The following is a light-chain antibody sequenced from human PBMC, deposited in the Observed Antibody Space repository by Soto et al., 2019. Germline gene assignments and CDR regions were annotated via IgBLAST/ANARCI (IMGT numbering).Light chain of an antibody. J-gene: IGLJ1*01. CDR2: SFN. Sequence: QPVLTQPPSASGTPGQRVTISCSGSSSNIGSNTVNWYQQLPGTAPKLLIYSFNQRPSGVPDRFSGSKSGTSASLAISGLQSEDEAHYYCAAWDDSLNGYVFGTGTKLTVL. CDR3: AAWDDSLNGYV. V-gene: IGLV1-44*01. CDR1: SSNIGSNT.